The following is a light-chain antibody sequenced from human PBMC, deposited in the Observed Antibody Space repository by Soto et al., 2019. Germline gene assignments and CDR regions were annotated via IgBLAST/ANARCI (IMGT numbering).Light chain of an antibody. V-gene: IGLV2-11*01. CDR1: SSDVGGYNY. CDR2: DVS. Sequence: QSVLTQPPSVSGSPGQSVTISCTGTSSDVGGYNYVSWYQQHPGKAPKLMIYDVSKWPSGVPDRFSGSKSGNMASLTISGLQAEDEADYYCCSYAGSYTFVFGTGTKLTVL. J-gene: IGLJ1*01. CDR3: CSYAGSYTFV.